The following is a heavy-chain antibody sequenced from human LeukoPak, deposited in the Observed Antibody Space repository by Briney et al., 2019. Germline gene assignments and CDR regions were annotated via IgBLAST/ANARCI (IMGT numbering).Heavy chain of an antibody. J-gene: IGHJ6*03. D-gene: IGHD3/OR15-3a*01. CDR1: GFTFDDYA. CDR2: ISWNSNNI. Sequence: GGSLRLSCAASGFTFDDYAMHWVRQAPGKGLEWVSGISWNSNNIGYADSVKGRFTISRDNAKNSLYLQMNSLRAEDTALYYCAKDVIGLYCMDVWGKGTTVTVSS. CDR3: AKDVIGLYCMDV. V-gene: IGHV3-9*01.